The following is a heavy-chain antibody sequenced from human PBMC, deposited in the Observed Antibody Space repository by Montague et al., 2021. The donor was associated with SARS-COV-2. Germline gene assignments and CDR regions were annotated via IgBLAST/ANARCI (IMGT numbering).Heavy chain of an antibody. CDR1: GGSISSSSYY. J-gene: IGHJ3*02. CDR2: NYYTAST. V-gene: IGHV4-39*01. Sequence: SETLSLTCTVSGGSISSSSYYWGWLRQPQGMGLVWIGSNYYTASTYSNPSLKSRVTISVDTSKNQFSLKLSSVTAADTAVYYCARHGYYETYDALDIWGQGTMVTVSS. CDR3: ARHGYYETYDALDI. D-gene: IGHD3-22*01.